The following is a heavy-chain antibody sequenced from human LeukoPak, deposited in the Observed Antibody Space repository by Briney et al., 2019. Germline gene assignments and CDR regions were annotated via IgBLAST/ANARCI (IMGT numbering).Heavy chain of an antibody. D-gene: IGHD2-15*01. CDR3: ARGVTVAATIYYFDY. J-gene: IGHJ4*02. CDR1: GYSISSGYY. Sequence: SETLSLTCAVSGYSISSGYYWGWIRQPPGKGPEWIGSIYHSGSTYYNPSLKSRVTISVDTSKNQFSLKLSSVTAADTAVYYCARGVTVAATIYYFDYWGQGTLVTVSS. CDR2: IYHSGST. V-gene: IGHV4-38-2*01.